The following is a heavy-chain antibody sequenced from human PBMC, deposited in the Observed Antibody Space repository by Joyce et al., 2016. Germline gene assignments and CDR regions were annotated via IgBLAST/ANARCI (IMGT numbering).Heavy chain of an antibody. V-gene: IGHV4-39*07. CDR2: IYYSGGT. J-gene: IGHJ5*02. D-gene: IGHD3-22*01. CDR1: GDSISNKNYY. Sequence: QLQLQESGPGLVKPSETLSLTCTVSGDSISNKNYYWGWIRQPPGKGLEWMGSIYYSGGTRYNSSLKSRVTISVDTSKNQFSLKLSSVTAADTAVYYCARDVPYYYDSSGYYRNWFDPWGQGTLVTVSS. CDR3: ARDVPYYYDSSGYYRNWFDP.